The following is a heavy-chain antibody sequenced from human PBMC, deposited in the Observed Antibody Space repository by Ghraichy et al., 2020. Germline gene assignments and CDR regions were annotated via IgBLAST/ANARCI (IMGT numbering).Heavy chain of an antibody. CDR1: GFTVSSNY. CDR3: ARAGGLYDYVWGSYRPYYFDY. CDR2: IYSGGST. D-gene: IGHD3-16*02. V-gene: IGHV3-53*01. Sequence: GGSLRLSCAASGFTVSSNYMSWVRQAPGKGLEWVSVIYSGGSTYYADSVKGRFTISRDNSKNTLYLQMNSLRAEDTAVYYCARAGGLYDYVWGSYRPYYFDYWGQGTLVTVSS. J-gene: IGHJ4*02.